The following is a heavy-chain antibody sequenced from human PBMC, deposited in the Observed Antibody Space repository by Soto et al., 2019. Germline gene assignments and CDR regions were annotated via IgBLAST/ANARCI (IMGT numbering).Heavy chain of an antibody. D-gene: IGHD3-22*01. CDR2: INPNSGGT. CDR1: GYTFTGYY. J-gene: IGHJ5*02. V-gene: IGHV1-2*02. CDR3: ARRVNYYDSSGYKNWFDP. Sequence: VASVKVSCKASGYTFTGYYMHWVRQAPGQGLEWMGWINPNSGGTNYAQKFQGRVTMTRDTSINTAYMELSRLRSDDTAVYYCARRVNYYDSSGYKNWFDPWGQGTLVTVSS.